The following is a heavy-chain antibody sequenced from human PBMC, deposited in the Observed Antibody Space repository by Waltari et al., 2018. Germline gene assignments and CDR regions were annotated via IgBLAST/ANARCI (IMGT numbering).Heavy chain of an antibody. CDR3: ATYRWLGY. J-gene: IGHJ4*02. V-gene: IGHV3-7*03. CDR2: INHDGSEK. D-gene: IGHD3-10*01. CDR1: EFTFSTYW. Sequence: EVQLVESGGGLVQPGGSMRFPCDVSEFTFSTYWMTVVRQASGRGLEWVANINHDGSEKNYVDSVKGRFTISRDNARNSLYLQMNSLRAEDTAVYYCATYRWLGYWGQGTLVTVSS.